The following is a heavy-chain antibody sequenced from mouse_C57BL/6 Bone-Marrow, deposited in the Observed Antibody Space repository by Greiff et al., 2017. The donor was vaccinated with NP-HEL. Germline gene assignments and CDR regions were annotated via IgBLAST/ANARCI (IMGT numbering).Heavy chain of an antibody. CDR2: IDPENGDT. CDR1: GFNIKDDY. D-gene: IGHD1-1*01. CDR3: TTCYYGANAMGY. V-gene: IGHV14-4*01. Sequence: VQLKESGAELVRPGASVKLSCTASGFNIKDDYMHWVKQRPEQGLEWIGWIDPENGDTEYASKFQGKATITADTSSNTAYLQLSSLTSEDTAVYYCTTCYYGANAMGYWGQGTSVTVSS. J-gene: IGHJ4*01.